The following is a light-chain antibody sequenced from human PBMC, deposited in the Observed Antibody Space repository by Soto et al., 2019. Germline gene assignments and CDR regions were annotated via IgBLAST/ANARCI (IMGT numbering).Light chain of an antibody. CDR1: QSVSSSF. Sequence: EIVLTQSPGTLSLSPGERATLSCRASQSVSSSFLAWYQQKPGQAPRILIYGASSRATGIQDRFSGSGSGTDFTLTISRLEPEDVAVYYCQQYGSSPLTFGGGTKVEIK. CDR3: QQYGSSPLT. J-gene: IGKJ4*01. CDR2: GAS. V-gene: IGKV3-20*01.